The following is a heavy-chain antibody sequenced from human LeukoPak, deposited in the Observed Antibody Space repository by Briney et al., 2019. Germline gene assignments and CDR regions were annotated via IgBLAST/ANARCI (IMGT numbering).Heavy chain of an antibody. CDR2: ISSSSSYI. CDR3: ARDKAYGAGGMDV. V-gene: IGHV3-21*01. Sequence: GGSLRLSCAASGFTFSSYSMNWVRQAPGTGLEWVSSISSSSSYIYYADSVKGRFTISRDNAKNSLYLQMNSLRAEDTAVYYCARDKAYGAGGMDVWGKGTTVTVSS. J-gene: IGHJ6*04. CDR1: GFTFSSYS. D-gene: IGHD4-17*01.